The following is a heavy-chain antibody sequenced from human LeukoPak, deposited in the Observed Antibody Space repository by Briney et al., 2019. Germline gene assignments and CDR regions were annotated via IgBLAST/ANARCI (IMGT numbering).Heavy chain of an antibody. CDR2: ISYDGSDK. V-gene: IGHV3-30*04. CDR1: GFTFSSYV. D-gene: IGHD3-16*02. J-gene: IGHJ4*02. Sequence: GGSLRLSCAASGFTFSSYVMHWVRQAPGKGLEWVAVISYDGSDKYYADSVKGRFTISRDNSNNTLYLQMNSLRTEDTAVYYCARSRSEGRYDYWGQGTLVTVSS. CDR3: ARSRSEGRYDY.